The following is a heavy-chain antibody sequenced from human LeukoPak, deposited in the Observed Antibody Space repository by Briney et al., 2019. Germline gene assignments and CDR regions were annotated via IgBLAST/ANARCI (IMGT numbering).Heavy chain of an antibody. CDR2: IRHDGSTE. V-gene: IGHV3-7*04. Sequence: GGSLRLSCRASGFNFNNYYMSWVRQAPGKGLEWVADIRHDGSTEYNVDSVRGRFTISRDDAKNSLYLQMNSLRAEDTAVYYCARDGSGTYFSLDYWGQGVLVTASS. D-gene: IGHD3-10*01. CDR3: ARDGSGTYFSLDY. J-gene: IGHJ4*02. CDR1: GFNFNNYY.